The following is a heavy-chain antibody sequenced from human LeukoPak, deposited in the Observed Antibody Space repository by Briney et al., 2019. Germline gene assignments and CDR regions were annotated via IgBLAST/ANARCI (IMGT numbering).Heavy chain of an antibody. Sequence: GGSLRLSCAASGFIFSGHTMNWVRQAPGRGLEWVSSISTSSTYIYYAGSVEGRFTISRDNPKNSLFLQMNSLRAEDTAIYYCVRKMKTGPSSGDYDYWGQGTLVTVSS. CDR3: VRKMKTGPSSGDYDY. D-gene: IGHD1-1*01. CDR2: ISTSSTYI. J-gene: IGHJ4*02. CDR1: GFIFSGHT. V-gene: IGHV3-21*06.